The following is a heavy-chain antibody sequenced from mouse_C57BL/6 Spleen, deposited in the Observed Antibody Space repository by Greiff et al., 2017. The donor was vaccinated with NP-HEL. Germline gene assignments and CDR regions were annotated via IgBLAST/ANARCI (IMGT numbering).Heavy chain of an antibody. Sequence: EVKLVESGGGLVKPGGSLKLSCAASGFTFSDYGMHWVRQAPEKGLEWVAYISSGSSTIYYADTVKGRFTISRDNAKNTLFLQMTSLRSEDTAMYYCARKDTTVQNYAMDYWGQGTSVTVSS. CDR1: GFTFSDYG. CDR2: ISSGSSTI. V-gene: IGHV5-17*01. CDR3: ARKDTTVQNYAMDY. D-gene: IGHD1-1*01. J-gene: IGHJ4*01.